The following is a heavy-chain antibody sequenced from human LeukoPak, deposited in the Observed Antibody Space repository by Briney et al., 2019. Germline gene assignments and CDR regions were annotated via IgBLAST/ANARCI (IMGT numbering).Heavy chain of an antibody. J-gene: IGHJ5*02. CDR2: FDPEDGET. V-gene: IGHV1-24*01. CDR1: GYTLTELS. CDR3: ATVLSGYCSGGSCYPTNWFDP. D-gene: IGHD2-15*01. Sequence: GASVKVSCKVSGYTLTELSMHWVRQAPGKGLEWMGGFDPEDGETIYAQKFQGRVTMTEDTSTDTAYMELSSLRSEDTAVYYCATVLSGYCSGGSCYPTNWFDPWGQGTLVTVSS.